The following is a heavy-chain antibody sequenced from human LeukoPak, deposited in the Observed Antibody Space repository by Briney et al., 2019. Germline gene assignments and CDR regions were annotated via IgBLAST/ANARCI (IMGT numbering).Heavy chain of an antibody. CDR1: EFTFSSYW. D-gene: IGHD1-26*01. CDR3: AREGASGSYFDY. J-gene: IGHJ4*02. Sequence: GGSLRLSCAASEFTFSSYWMSWVRQAPGKGLEWVANIKQDGSEKYYVDSVKGRFTISRDNAKNSLYLQMNSLRAEDTAVYYCAREGASGSYFDYWGQGTLVTVSS. V-gene: IGHV3-7*01. CDR2: IKQDGSEK.